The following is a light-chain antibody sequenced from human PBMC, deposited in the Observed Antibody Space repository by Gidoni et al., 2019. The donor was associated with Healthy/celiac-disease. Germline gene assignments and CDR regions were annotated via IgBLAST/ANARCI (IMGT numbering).Light chain of an antibody. J-gene: IGLJ2*01. Sequence: QSVLTQPPSLSGAPGQMVTISCTGSSSNIGAGYDVHWYQQLPGTAPKLLIYGNSNRPSGVPDRFSGSKSGTSASLAITGLQAEDEADYYCQSYDSSLSGSVFGGGTKLTVL. CDR1: SSNIGAGYD. V-gene: IGLV1-40*01. CDR3: QSYDSSLSGSV. CDR2: GNS.